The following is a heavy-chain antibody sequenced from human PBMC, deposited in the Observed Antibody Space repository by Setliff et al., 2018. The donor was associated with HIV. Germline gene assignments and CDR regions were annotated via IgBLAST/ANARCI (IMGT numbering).Heavy chain of an antibody. D-gene: IGHD2-2*01. CDR2: INTNTGNP. V-gene: IGHV7-4-1*02. CDR1: GYTFTSYA. Sequence: ASVKVSCKASGYTFTSYAMNWVRQAPGQGLEWMGWINTNTGNPTYAQGFTGRFVFSLDTPVSTAYLQISSLKAAETAVYYCARDQPYCSSTSCLNWFDPWGQGTLVTVSS. J-gene: IGHJ5*02. CDR3: ARDQPYCSSTSCLNWFDP.